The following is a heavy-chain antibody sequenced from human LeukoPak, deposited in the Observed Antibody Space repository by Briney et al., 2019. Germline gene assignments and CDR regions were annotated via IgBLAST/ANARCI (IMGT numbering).Heavy chain of an antibody. CDR2: ISAYNGNT. V-gene: IGHV1-18*01. CDR1: GYTFTSYG. D-gene: IGHD3-3*01. J-gene: IGHJ4*02. CDR3: AGADDFWSGYYRNRFPVY. Sequence: ASVKVSCKASGYTFTSYGISWVRQAPGQGLEWMGWISAYNGNTNYAQKLQGRVTMTTDTSTSTAYMELSSLRSEDTAVYYCAGADDFWSGYYRNRFPVYWGQGTLVTVSS.